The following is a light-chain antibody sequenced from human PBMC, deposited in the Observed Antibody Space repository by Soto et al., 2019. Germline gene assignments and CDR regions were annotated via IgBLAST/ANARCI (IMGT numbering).Light chain of an antibody. Sequence: EIVLTQSPATLSLSPGERATLSCRASQSVSSYLAWYQQKPGQAPRLLIYDGSNRATGIPARFSGSGSGTDFTLTISSLEPEDFAVYYCQQRSNWLITFGQGTRLEIK. CDR1: QSVSSY. CDR2: DGS. CDR3: QQRSNWLIT. V-gene: IGKV3-11*01. J-gene: IGKJ5*01.